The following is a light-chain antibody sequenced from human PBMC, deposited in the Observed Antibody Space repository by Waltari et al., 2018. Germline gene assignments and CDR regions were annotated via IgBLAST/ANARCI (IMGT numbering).Light chain of an antibody. V-gene: IGKV1-5*03. CDR1: QSVLTW. CDR2: KAS. Sequence: IHLTQSPSTLSASVGDTVTITCRASQSVLTWLAWYQQKPGNAPKALIYKASTLVSGVPSRFSGLGSGTEFTLTISSLQPDDSATYYCHQYSSYSPDLTFGGGTTVEIK. J-gene: IGKJ4*01. CDR3: HQYSSYSPDLT.